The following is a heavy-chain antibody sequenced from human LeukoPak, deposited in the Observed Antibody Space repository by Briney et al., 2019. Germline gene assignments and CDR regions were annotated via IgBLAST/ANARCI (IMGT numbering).Heavy chain of an antibody. D-gene: IGHD4-17*01. CDR1: GYSFTNAW. CDR2: ISSSSSYI. J-gene: IGHJ4*02. CDR3: ASLNYGDLYYFDY. Sequence: GGSLRLSCAASGYSFTNAWMGWVRQAPGKGLEWVSSISSSSSYIYYADSVKGRFTISRDNAKNSLYLQMNSLRAEDTAVYYCASLNYGDLYYFDYWGQGTLVTVSS. V-gene: IGHV3-21*01.